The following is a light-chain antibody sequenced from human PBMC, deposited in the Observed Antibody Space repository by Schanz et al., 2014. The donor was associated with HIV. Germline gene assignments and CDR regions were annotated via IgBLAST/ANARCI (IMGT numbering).Light chain of an antibody. CDR2: DNT. J-gene: IGLJ3*02. V-gene: IGLV1-40*01. Sequence: QSVLAQPPSVSGAPGQRVTISCTGSSSNIGANYDVHWYQLLPGSAPKLLIFDNTNRPSGVPARFSGSKSGTSASLAISGLRSEDETDYYCAAWDDSLSVLVFGGGTKLTVL. CDR3: AAWDDSLSVLV. CDR1: SSNIGANYD.